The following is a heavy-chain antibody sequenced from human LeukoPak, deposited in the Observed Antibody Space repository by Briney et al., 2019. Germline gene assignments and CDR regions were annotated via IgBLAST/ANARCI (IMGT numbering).Heavy chain of an antibody. CDR1: GGSISSSNYY. CDR2: MYYNGST. V-gene: IGHV4-39*01. CDR3: ARGYGGKDY. Sequence: SETLSLTCTVSGGSISSSNYYWGWIRQPPGKGLEWVGSMYYNGSTYYNPSLKRRVTISVDTSKNQFSLKLSSVTATDTAVYYCARGYGGKDYWGQGTLVTVSS. D-gene: IGHD4-23*01. J-gene: IGHJ4*02.